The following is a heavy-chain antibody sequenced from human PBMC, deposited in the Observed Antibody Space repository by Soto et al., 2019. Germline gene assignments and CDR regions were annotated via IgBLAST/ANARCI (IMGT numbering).Heavy chain of an antibody. D-gene: IGHD3-3*01. J-gene: IGHJ3*02. Sequence: QVQLVQSGAEVKKPGASVKVSCKASGYTFTSYGISWVRQAPGQGLEWMGWISAYNGNTNYAQKLQGRGTMTTDTSTSTAYMELRSLRSDDTAVYYCARECYYFWSGYYGDAFDIWGQGTMVTVSS. CDR1: GYTFTSYG. CDR3: ARECYYFWSGYYGDAFDI. V-gene: IGHV1-18*01. CDR2: ISAYNGNT.